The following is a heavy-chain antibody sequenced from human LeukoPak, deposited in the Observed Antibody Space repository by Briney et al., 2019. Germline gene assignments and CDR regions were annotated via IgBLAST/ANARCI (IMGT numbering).Heavy chain of an antibody. CDR3: AKALQGYSGSYTLDY. CDR2: ISYDGSNK. D-gene: IGHD1-26*01. V-gene: IGHV3-30*18. J-gene: IGHJ4*02. Sequence: GRSLRLSCAASGFTFSTYAIHWVRQAPGKGLEWVTVISYDGSNKYYADSVKGRFTISRDNSKNMLYLQMNSLSAEDTAVYYCAKALQGYSGSYTLDYWGQGTLVTVSS. CDR1: GFTFSTYA.